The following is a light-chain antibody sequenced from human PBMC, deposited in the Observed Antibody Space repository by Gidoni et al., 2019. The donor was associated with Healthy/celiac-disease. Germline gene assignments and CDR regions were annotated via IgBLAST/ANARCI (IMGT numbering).Light chain of an antibody. CDR1: SSNIGAGYD. V-gene: IGLV1-40*01. CDR3: QSYDSSLTHVV. Sequence: QSVLTQPPSVSGAPGQRVTISCTGSSSNIGAGYDVHWSQQLPVTAPKLLIYGNSNRPSGVPDRFSGSKSGTSASLAITGLQAEDEADYYCQSYDSSLTHVVFGGGTKLTVL. CDR2: GNS. J-gene: IGLJ2*01.